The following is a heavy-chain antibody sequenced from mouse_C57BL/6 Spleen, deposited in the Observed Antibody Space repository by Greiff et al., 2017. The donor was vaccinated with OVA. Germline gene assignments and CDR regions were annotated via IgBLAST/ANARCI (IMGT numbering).Heavy chain of an antibody. CDR3: ARPYDYGSSHLDY. J-gene: IGHJ2*01. V-gene: IGHV1-22*01. D-gene: IGHD1-1*01. CDR2: INPNNGGT. CDR1: GYTFTDYN. Sequence: VQLKESGPELVKPGASVKMSCKASGYTFTDYNMHWVKQSHGKSLEWIGYINPNNGGTSYNQKFKGKATLTVNKSSSTAYMELRSLTSEDSAVYDCARPYDYGSSHLDYWGQGTTLTVSS.